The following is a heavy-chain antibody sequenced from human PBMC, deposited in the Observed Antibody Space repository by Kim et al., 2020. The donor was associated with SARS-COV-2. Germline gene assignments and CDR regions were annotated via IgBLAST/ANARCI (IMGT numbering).Heavy chain of an antibody. Sequence: GGSLRLSCAASGFTFSSYSMNWVRQAPGKGLEWVSSISSSSSYIYYADSVKGRFTISRDNAKNSLYLQMNSLRAEDTAVYYCARDRSTTILVVPAALMDVWGQGTTVTVSS. CDR2: ISSSSSYI. CDR1: GFTFSSYS. V-gene: IGHV3-21*01. J-gene: IGHJ6*02. CDR3: ARDRSTTILVVPAALMDV. D-gene: IGHD2-2*01.